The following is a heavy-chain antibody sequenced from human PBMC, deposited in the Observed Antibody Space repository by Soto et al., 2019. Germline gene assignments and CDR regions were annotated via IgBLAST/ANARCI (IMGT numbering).Heavy chain of an antibody. D-gene: IGHD1-26*01. CDR3: AKRGSGSQFDY. J-gene: IGHJ4*02. Sequence: EVQLLESGGGLIQSGGSLRLSCAASGFTFSSYAMSWVRQAPGKGLEWVSVISGSGGSTYYADSVKGRFTISRDNSKNTLYLQMNSLRAEDTAVYYCAKRGSGSQFDYWGQGTLVTVSS. V-gene: IGHV3-23*01. CDR2: ISGSGGST. CDR1: GFTFSSYA.